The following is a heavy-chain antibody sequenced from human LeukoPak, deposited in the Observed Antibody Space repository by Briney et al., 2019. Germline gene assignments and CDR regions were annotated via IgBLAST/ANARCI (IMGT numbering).Heavy chain of an antibody. CDR2: INSSSSYI. J-gene: IGHJ5*02. CDR1: GFTFSSYS. V-gene: IGHV3-21*01. D-gene: IGHD3-22*01. Sequence: GGSLRLSCAASGFTFSSYSMNWVRQAPGKGLEWVSSINSSSSYIYYADSVKGRFTISRDNAKNSLYLQMNRLRAEDTAVYYCARALSPFSSGYSNWFDPWGQGTLVTVSS. CDR3: ARALSPFSSGYSNWFDP.